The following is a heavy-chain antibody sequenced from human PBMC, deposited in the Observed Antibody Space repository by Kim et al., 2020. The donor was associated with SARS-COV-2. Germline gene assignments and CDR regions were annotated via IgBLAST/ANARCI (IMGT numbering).Heavy chain of an antibody. Sequence: DSVKGRFTIARDNPNNIMFLQLDSLRTEDTAVYYCAREGRSSGRAGTFDVWGQGTLVTVSS. D-gene: IGHD1-1*01. CDR3: AREGRSSGRAGTFDV. J-gene: IGHJ3*01. V-gene: IGHV3-21*06.